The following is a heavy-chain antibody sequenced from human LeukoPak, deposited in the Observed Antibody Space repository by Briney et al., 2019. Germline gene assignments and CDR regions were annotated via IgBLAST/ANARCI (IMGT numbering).Heavy chain of an antibody. CDR2: IRYDGSNK. V-gene: IGHV3-30*02. J-gene: IGHJ4*02. Sequence: TGGSLRLSCAASGFTFSSYGMHWVRQAPGKGLEWVAFIRYDGSNKYYADSVKGRFTISRDNSKNTLYLQMNSLRAEDTAVYYCAKVFSQRFRSPGLGTLHSSSRDGYNWAILDYWGQGTLVTVSS. CDR3: AKVFSQRFRSPGLGTLHSSSRDGYNWAILDY. D-gene: IGHD5-24*01. CDR1: GFTFSSYG.